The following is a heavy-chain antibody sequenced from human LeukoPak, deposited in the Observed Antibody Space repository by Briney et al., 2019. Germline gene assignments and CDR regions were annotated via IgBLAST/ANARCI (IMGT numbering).Heavy chain of an antibody. V-gene: IGHV1-18*01. D-gene: IGHD6-19*01. CDR1: GGTFSIYA. J-gene: IGHJ6*02. Sequence: ASVKVSFTASGGTFSIYAISWVRQAPGQGLEWMGWISAYNGNTNYAQKLQGRVTMTTDTSTSTAYMELRSLRSDDTAVYYCARESGSGWFYYYYYGMDVWGQGTTVTVSS. CDR2: ISAYNGNT. CDR3: ARESGSGWFYYYYYGMDV.